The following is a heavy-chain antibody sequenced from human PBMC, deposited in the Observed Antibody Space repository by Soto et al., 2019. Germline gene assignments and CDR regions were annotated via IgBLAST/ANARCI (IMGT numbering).Heavy chain of an antibody. Sequence: GGSLRLSCAASGFTFNNYAMSWVRQAPGKGFEWVSVISDSGRSTYYPDSVKGRFTISRDNSKNTLYLQMNSLSAEDTAVYYCAKGPHRSCYHGWFDPWGQGTLVTVSS. CDR3: AKGPHRSCYHGWFDP. D-gene: IGHD3-22*01. CDR2: ISDSGRST. CDR1: GFTFNNYA. J-gene: IGHJ5*02. V-gene: IGHV3-23*01.